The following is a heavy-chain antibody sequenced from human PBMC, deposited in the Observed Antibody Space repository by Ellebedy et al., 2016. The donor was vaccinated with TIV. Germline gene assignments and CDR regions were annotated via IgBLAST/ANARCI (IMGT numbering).Heavy chain of an antibody. J-gene: IGHJ5*02. Sequence: GESLKISCVASGFSFRSYWMSWVRQAPGKGLEWVANIRDDSEKYYVDSVKGRFTISRGNSENSLYLQMHNLRADDTAVYFCARRGSYGDYAVHINNWFDPWGQGTLVTVSS. D-gene: IGHD4-17*01. CDR3: ARRGSYGDYAVHINNWFDP. V-gene: IGHV3-7*01. CDR2: IRDDSEK. CDR1: GFSFRSYW.